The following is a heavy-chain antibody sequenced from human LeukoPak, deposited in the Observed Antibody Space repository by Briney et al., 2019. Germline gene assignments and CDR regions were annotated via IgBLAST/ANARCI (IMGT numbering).Heavy chain of an antibody. J-gene: IGHJ4*02. CDR2: IYYSGST. Sequence: SSETLSLTCTVSGGSISSYYWSWIRQPPGKGLEWIGYIYYSGSTNYNPSLKSRVTISVDTSKNQLSLKLSSVTAADTAVYYCARVVGARRFDYWGQGTLVTVSS. V-gene: IGHV4-59*01. CDR1: GGSISSYY. D-gene: IGHD1-26*01. CDR3: ARVVGARRFDY.